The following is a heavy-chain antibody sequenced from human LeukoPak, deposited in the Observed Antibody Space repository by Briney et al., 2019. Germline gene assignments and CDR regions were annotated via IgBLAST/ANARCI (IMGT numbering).Heavy chain of an antibody. V-gene: IGHV3-21*01. CDR2: ISSSSSYI. J-gene: IGHJ6*02. CDR3: ARDWDSSSWYLNYYYYYGMDV. D-gene: IGHD6-13*01. CDR1: GFTFSSYS. Sequence: GGSLRLSCAASGFTFSSYSMNWVRQAPGKGLEWVSSISSSSSYIYYADSVKGRFTISRDNAKNSLYLQMNSLRAEDTAVYYCARDWDSSSWYLNYYYYYGMDVWGQGTTVTVSS.